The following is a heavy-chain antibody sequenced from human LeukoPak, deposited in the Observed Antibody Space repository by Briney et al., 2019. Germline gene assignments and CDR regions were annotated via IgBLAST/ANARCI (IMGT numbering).Heavy chain of an antibody. CDR2: ISWNSGSI. V-gene: IGHV3-9*01. CDR3: AKARYGSGPRNCFDY. J-gene: IGHJ4*02. D-gene: IGHD3-10*01. Sequence: PGRSLRLSCAASGFTFDDYAMHWVRQAPGKGPEWVSGISWNSGSIGYADSVKGRFTISRDNAKNSLYLQMNSLRAEDTALYYCAKARYGSGPRNCFDYWGQGTLVTVSS. CDR1: GFTFDDYA.